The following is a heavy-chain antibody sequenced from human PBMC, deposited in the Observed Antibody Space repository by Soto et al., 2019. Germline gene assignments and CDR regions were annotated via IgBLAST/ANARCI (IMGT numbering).Heavy chain of an antibody. CDR3: ARTKGYSSSWYGVYYFDY. V-gene: IGHV1-69*13. J-gene: IGHJ4*02. CDR1: GGTFSSYA. CDR2: IIPIFGTA. Sequence: GASVKVSCKASGGTFSSYAISWVRQAPGQGLEWMGGIIPIFGTANYAQKFQGRVTITADESTSTAYMELSSLRSEDTAVYYCARTKGYSSSWYGVYYFDYWGQGTLVTVSS. D-gene: IGHD6-13*01.